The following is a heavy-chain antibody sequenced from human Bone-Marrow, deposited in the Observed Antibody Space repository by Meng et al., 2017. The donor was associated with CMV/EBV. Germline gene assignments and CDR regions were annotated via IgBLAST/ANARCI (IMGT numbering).Heavy chain of an antibody. J-gene: IGHJ4*02. CDR1: GFTFGLYT. CDR3: ASRYCSSTSCYRPYYFDY. CDR2: IRSSSSYI. Sequence: GESLKISCAPSGFTFGLYTMAWVRQAPGKGLEWVSSIRSSSSYIYYADSVKGRFTISRDNAKNSLYLQMNSLRAEDTAVYYCASRYCSSTSCYRPYYFDYWGQGTLVTVSS. V-gene: IGHV3-21*01. D-gene: IGHD2-2*01.